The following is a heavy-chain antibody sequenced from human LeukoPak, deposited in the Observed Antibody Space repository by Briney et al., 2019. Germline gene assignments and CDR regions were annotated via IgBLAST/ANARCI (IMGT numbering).Heavy chain of an antibody. CDR1: GFTVSNYA. D-gene: IGHD6-13*01. J-gene: IGHJ3*02. CDR2: ISVSGGST. Sequence: GGSLRLSCAASGFTVSNYAMSWVRQAPGKGLEWVSAISVSGGSTYYADSAKGRFTISRDNAKNSLYLQMNSLRAEDTAVYYCASIAAADPGDAFDIWGQGTMVTVSS. CDR3: ASIAAADPGDAFDI. V-gene: IGHV3-23*01.